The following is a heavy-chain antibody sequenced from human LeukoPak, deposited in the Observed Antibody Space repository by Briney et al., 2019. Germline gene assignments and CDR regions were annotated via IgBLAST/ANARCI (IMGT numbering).Heavy chain of an antibody. V-gene: IGHV3-21*01. J-gene: IGHJ4*02. CDR3: ARDEAPLAAWDY. CDR2: ISSSSSYI. D-gene: IGHD6-19*01. Sequence: GGSLRLSCAASGFTFSSYSMNWVRQAPGKGLEWVSSISSSSSYIYYADSVKGRFTISRDNAKNPLYLQMNSLRAEDTAVYYCARDEAPLAAWDYWGQGTLVTVSS. CDR1: GFTFSSYS.